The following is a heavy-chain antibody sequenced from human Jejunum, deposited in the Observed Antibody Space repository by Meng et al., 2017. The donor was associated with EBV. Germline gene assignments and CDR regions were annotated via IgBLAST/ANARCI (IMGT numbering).Heavy chain of an antibody. D-gene: IGHD4-17*01. CDR3: AMGPDYAKSGY. J-gene: IGHJ4*02. V-gene: IGHV4-39*01. Sequence: QSQLPGGGPGLMKPSETRSLTCTFVGGSISSSIYCWGWIRQPPGKGLEWIGSICFSDYTYHNPSLKSRVTISADTSKNQFSLSLTSVTAADTAVYYCAMGPDYAKSGYWGQGTLVTVSS. CDR1: GGSISSSIYC. CDR2: ICFSDYT.